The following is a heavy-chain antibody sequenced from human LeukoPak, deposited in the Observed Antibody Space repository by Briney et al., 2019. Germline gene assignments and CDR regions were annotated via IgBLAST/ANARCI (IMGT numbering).Heavy chain of an antibody. J-gene: IGHJ6*03. CDR2: ISSIGGTI. Sequence: GGSLRPSSAASGFTFSDYYMSWIRQAPGKGLEWVSYISSIGGTIYYADSVKGRFTISRDNAKNSLYLQMNSLRAADTAVYYCARIAARPCLYYYYHYYMDVWGKGTTVTVSS. D-gene: IGHD6-6*01. CDR3: ARIAARPCLYYYYHYYMDV. V-gene: IGHV3-11*04. CDR1: GFTFSDYY.